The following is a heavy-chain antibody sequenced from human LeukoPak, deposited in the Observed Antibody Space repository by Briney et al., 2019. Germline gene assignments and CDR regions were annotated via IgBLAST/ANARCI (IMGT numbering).Heavy chain of an antibody. CDR3: ARHILRFLEWLFPPDAFDI. CDR1: GGSISSSSYY. CDR2: IYYSGST. D-gene: IGHD3-3*01. J-gene: IGHJ3*02. V-gene: IGHV4-39*01. Sequence: SETLSLTCTVSGGSISSSSYYWGWIRQPPGKGLEWIGSIYYSGSTYYNPSLKSLVTISVDTSKNQFSLKLSSVTAADTAVYYCARHILRFLEWLFPPDAFDIWGQGTMVTVSS.